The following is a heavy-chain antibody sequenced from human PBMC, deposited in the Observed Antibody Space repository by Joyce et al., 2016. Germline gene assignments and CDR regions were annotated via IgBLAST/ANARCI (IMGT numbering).Heavy chain of an antibody. V-gene: IGHV1-69*08. Sequence: QVQLVQSGAEVKKPGSSVKVSCKASGGSFNRYSFIWVRQAPGQGLEWMGRSIPILNTVNYTQKFQGRISITADAATKTVDMELSSLRSDDTAVFFCATLSYGSGGHWFDPWGQGTLVTVSS. CDR3: ATLSYGSGGHWFDP. CDR2: SIPILNTV. D-gene: IGHD3-10*01. CDR1: GGSFNRYS. J-gene: IGHJ5*02.